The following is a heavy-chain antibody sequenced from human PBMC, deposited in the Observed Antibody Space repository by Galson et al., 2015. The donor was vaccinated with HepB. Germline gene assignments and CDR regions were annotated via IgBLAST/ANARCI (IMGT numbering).Heavy chain of an antibody. D-gene: IGHD1-7*01. J-gene: IGHJ4*02. CDR3: ARDRLIIATTAGFDQ. CDR2: IKQDGSET. V-gene: IGHV3-7*01. Sequence: SLRLSCAASGFIFSNYGMHWVRQVPGKGLEWVANIKQDGSETKYVDSVKGRFTIFRDNARNSLYLQMNSLRVEDTAVYYCARDRLIIATTAGFDQWGQGALVAVSS. CDR1: GFIFSNYG.